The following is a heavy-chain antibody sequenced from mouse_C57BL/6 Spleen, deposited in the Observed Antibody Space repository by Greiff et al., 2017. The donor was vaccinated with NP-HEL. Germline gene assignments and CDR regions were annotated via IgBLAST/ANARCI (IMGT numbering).Heavy chain of an antibody. J-gene: IGHJ4*01. CDR2: ISYDGSN. D-gene: IGHD1-1*01. Sequence: VQLQQSGPGLVKPSQSLSLTCSVTGYYITSGYYWNWIRQFPGNKLEWMGYISYDGSNNYNPSLKNRISITRDTSKNQFFLKLNSVTTEDTATYYCARENYGSRGDYAMDYWGQGTSVTVSS. CDR1: GYYITSGYY. CDR3: ARENYGSRGDYAMDY. V-gene: IGHV3-6*01.